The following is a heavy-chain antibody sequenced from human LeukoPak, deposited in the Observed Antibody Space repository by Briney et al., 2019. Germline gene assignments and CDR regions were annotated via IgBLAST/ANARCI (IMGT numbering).Heavy chain of an antibody. D-gene: IGHD1-26*01. Sequence: GGSLRLSCAASGFTFSSYAMSWVRQAPGKGLEWVSAISGSGGSTYYADSVKGRFTISRDNSKNTLYLQMNSLRAEDTAVYYCAEESSGIVGASCGYWGQGTLVTVSS. V-gene: IGHV3-23*01. CDR3: AEESSGIVGASCGY. CDR2: ISGSGGST. CDR1: GFTFSSYA. J-gene: IGHJ4*02.